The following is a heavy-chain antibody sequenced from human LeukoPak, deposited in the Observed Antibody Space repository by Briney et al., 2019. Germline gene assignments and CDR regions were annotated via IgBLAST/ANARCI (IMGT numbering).Heavy chain of an antibody. CDR3: ARANYDFLSGYPDAFDI. D-gene: IGHD3-3*01. V-gene: IGHV3-21*01. CDR1: GFTFSSYS. CDR2: ISSSSSYI. J-gene: IGHJ3*02. Sequence: GGSLRLSCAASGFTFSSYSMNWVRQAPGKGLEWVSSISSSSSYIYYADSVKGRFTISRDNAKNSLYLQMNSLRAEDTAVYYCARANYDFLSGYPDAFDIWGQGTMVTVSS.